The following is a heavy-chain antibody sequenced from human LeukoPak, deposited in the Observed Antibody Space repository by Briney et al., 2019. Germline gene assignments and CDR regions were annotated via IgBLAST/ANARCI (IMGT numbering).Heavy chain of an antibody. CDR2: VHYSGAT. V-gene: IGHV4-39*01. CDR1: GGSITSTTFY. CDR3: ARLASGSYFQNLFDP. J-gene: IGHJ5*02. Sequence: SETLSLTCTVSGGSITSTTFYWGWIRQPPGKGLQWIGRVHYSGATYYSPSLQSRATISVGTSNNQFSLNLTSVTAADTAIYYCARLASGSYFQNLFDPWGQGTLVIVSS. D-gene: IGHD3-10*01.